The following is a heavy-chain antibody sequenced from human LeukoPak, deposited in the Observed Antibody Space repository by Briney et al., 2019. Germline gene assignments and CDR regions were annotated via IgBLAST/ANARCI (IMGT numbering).Heavy chain of an antibody. CDR1: GDSVSSNSGT. D-gene: IGHD4-23*01. CDR3: TRADVSGGNSLDY. CDR2: TYYRSKWYN. Sequence: SQTLSLTCAISGDSVSSNSGTWNWIRQSPSRGLEWLGRTYYRSKWYNDYAVSVRGRITINPDTSKNPFSLQLNSVTPEDTAVYYCTRADVSGGNSLDYWGRGTLVTVSS. V-gene: IGHV6-1*01. J-gene: IGHJ4*02.